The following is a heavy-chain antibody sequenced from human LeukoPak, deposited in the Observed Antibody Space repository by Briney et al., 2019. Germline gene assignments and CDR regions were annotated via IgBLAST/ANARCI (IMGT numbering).Heavy chain of an antibody. D-gene: IGHD1-7*01. V-gene: IGHV4-30-2*01. CDR1: GGSISSGGYS. J-gene: IGHJ4*02. CDR3: ARGNWNYFYYFDY. CDR2: IYHSGST. Sequence: PSETLSLTCAVSGGSISSGGYSWSWIRQPPGKGLEWIGYIYHSGSTYYNPSLKSRVTISVDRSKNQFSLKLSSVTAADTAVYYCARGNWNYFYYFDYWGQGTLVTVSS.